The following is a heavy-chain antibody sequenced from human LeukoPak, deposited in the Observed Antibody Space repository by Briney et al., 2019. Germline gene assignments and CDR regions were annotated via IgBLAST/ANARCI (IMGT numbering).Heavy chain of an antibody. Sequence: SQTLSLTCAISGDSVSSNSAAWNCIRQSPSRGFEWLGRTYYRSKWYHDFAVSVESRITINPDTSKNQFSLQLNSVTPEDTAMYYCARSGLRDYCDCWALGTLVTVSS. D-gene: IGHD3-9*01. J-gene: IGHJ4*02. CDR1: GDSVSSNSAA. CDR3: ARSGLRDYCDC. CDR2: TYYRSKWYH. V-gene: IGHV6-1*01.